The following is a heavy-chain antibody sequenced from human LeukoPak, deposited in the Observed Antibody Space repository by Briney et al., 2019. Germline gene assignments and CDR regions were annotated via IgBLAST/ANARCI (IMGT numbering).Heavy chain of an antibody. CDR3: ARYSGYGQCDY. CDR1: GYTFTSYG. V-gene: IGHV1-18*04. J-gene: IGHJ4*02. D-gene: IGHD5-12*01. CDR2: ICAYNGNT. Sequence: ASMKLSCKASGYTFTSYGISWVRQAPGQGLEWMGWICAYNGNTNDAQKHQGRVTMTTDTSTSTAYVGLRSLRSDDTAVYYCARYSGYGQCDYGGQGTLVTVSS.